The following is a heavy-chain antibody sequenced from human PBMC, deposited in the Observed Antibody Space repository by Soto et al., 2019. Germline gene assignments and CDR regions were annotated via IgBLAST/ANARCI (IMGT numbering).Heavy chain of an antibody. J-gene: IGHJ6*03. Sequence: QITLKESGPTLVKPTQTLTLTCTFSGFSLTTRGVGVGWIRQPPGKALEWLALIYWDDDKRYSPSLKSRLTITKDTSKNLVVLTLTNMDPVDTATYYCAHVPGSGQLLYSYYYYMDVWGKGATVAVS. D-gene: IGHD3-10*01. CDR2: IYWDDDK. CDR1: GFSLTTRGVG. CDR3: AHVPGSGQLLYSYYYYMDV. V-gene: IGHV2-5*02.